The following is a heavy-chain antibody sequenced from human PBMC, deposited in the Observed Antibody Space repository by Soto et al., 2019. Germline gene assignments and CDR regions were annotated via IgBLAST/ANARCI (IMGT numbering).Heavy chain of an antibody. CDR2: VYYSGGS. CDR3: HSSRWYSAIGY. J-gene: IGHJ4*02. CDR1: NYSISSGYY. Sequence: PSVTLSLTCAVSNYSISSGYYWGWIRQPPGKGLEWIGSVYYSGGSYYNPSLKSRVTISLDTSKNQFSLRLSSVNAADTAVYYCHSSRWYSAIGYWGQGALVTVSS. D-gene: IGHD6-13*01. V-gene: IGHV4-38-2*01.